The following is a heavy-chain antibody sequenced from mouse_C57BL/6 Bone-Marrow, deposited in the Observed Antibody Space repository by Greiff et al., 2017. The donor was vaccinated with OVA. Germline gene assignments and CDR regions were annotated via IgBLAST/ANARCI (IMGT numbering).Heavy chain of an antibody. D-gene: IGHD2-2*01. J-gene: IGHJ4*01. Sequence: QVQLQQSGAELMKPGASVKLSCKATGYTFTGYWIEWVKQRPGHGLEWIGEILPGSGSTNYNEKFKGKATFTADTSSNTAYMQLSSLTTEDSAIYYGARKGIYYGYDGYAMDYWGQGTSVTVSS. CDR1: GYTFTGYW. CDR2: ILPGSGST. V-gene: IGHV1-9*01. CDR3: ARKGIYYGYDGYAMDY.